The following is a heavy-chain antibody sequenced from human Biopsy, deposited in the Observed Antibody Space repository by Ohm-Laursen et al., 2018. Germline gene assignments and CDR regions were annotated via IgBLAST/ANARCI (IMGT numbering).Heavy chain of an antibody. CDR3: AKDLSVYYYYGIDV. CDR1: GFTFRTYG. Sequence: SLRLSCSASGFTFRTYGMHWVRLAPGKGLGWVAVISYDQITKHYADSVRGRFTISRDNSKNTLYLQVNSLRAEDTAVYYCAKDLSVYYYYGIDVWGQGITVTVSS. V-gene: IGHV3-30*04. D-gene: IGHD5/OR15-5a*01. J-gene: IGHJ6*02. CDR2: ISYDQITK.